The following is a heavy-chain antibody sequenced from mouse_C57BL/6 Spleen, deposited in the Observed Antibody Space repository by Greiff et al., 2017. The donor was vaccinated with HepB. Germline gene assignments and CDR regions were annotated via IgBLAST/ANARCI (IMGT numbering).Heavy chain of an antibody. J-gene: IGHJ2*01. Sequence: VQLQQSGAELVMPGASVKLSCKASGYTFTSYWMHWVKQRPGQGLEWIGEIDPSDSYTNYNQKFKGKSTLTVDKSSSTAYMQLSSLTSEDSAVYDGTRSFDYWGQGTTLTVSS. V-gene: IGHV1-69*01. CDR1: GYTFTSYW. CDR3: TRSFDY. CDR2: IDPSDSYT.